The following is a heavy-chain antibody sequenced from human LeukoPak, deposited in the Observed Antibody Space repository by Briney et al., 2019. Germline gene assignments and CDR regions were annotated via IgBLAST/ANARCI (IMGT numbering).Heavy chain of an antibody. J-gene: IGHJ4*02. CDR2: VNPNSGDT. Sequence: ASVKVSCKASGYTFTGYYLHWVRQAPGQGLEWMGCVNPNSGDTNYAQKFQGSVTMTRDTSISTVYMELSRLRSDDTAVYYCARSRDYSNAGSFGYWGQGTLVTVSS. V-gene: IGHV1-2*02. CDR3: ARSRDYSNAGSFGY. CDR1: GYTFTGYY. D-gene: IGHD4-11*01.